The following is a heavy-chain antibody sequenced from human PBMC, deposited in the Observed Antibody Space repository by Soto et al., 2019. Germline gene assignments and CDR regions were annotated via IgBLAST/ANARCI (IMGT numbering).Heavy chain of an antibody. Sequence: ASVKVSSKAYGYSFSQRYLVSLRHSPGQGLEWMGVINPAGGSTSYAQKFQERVIITRDMSTSTVYMELSSLRSEDTAVYYCAADRTYCGGDFYVDWGQGTLVTVTS. CDR1: GYSFSQRY. CDR2: INPAGGST. V-gene: IGHV1-46*01. CDR3: AADRTYCGGDFYVD. J-gene: IGHJ4*02. D-gene: IGHD2-21*02.